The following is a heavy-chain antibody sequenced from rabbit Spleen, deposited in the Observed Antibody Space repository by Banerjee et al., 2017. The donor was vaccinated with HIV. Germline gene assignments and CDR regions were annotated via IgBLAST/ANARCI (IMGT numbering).Heavy chain of an antibody. V-gene: IGHV1S40*01. CDR3: ARNFDL. CDR2: SYTGSTGTI. J-gene: IGHJ4*01. Sequence: QSLEESGGGLVQPGGSLKLSCKASGFTLSTYYMNWVRQAPGKGLEWIGTSYTGSTGTIDYANWAKGRFTISKTSSTTVTLQMTRLTAADTATYFCARNFDLWGPGTLVTVS. CDR1: GFTLSTYY.